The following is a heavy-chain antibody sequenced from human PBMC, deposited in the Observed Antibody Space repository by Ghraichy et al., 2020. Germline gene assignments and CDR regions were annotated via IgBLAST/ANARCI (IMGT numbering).Heavy chain of an antibody. J-gene: IGHJ3*02. CDR3: ARLYSSGPYDAFDI. D-gene: IGHD6-19*01. CDR2: IYYSGTT. CDR1: GGSISSYY. V-gene: IGHV4-59*01. Sequence: SETLSLTCTVSGGSISSYYWSWIRQPPGNVLEWIGYIYYSGTTNYNPSLKSRVTISVDTSKNQFSLKLAAVTVADTAVYYCARLYSSGPYDAFDIWGQGTMVTVSS.